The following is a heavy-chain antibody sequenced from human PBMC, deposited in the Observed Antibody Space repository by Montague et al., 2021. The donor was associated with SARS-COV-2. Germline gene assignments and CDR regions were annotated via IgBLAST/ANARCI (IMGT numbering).Heavy chain of an antibody. CDR3: ARARSVTTFLLGVRVAMDV. V-gene: IGHV4-39*01. Sequence: SETLSLTCSVSGDSIRSSGYYWGWIRQPPGKGLEWIGTVYYSGSTNYNPSLKSRVTMPVDTSKNQFSLKLSSVTAADTAVYYCARARSVTTFLLGVRVAMDVWGQGTTVTVSS. CDR1: GDSIRSSGYY. D-gene: IGHD4-11*01. J-gene: IGHJ6*02. CDR2: VYYSGST.